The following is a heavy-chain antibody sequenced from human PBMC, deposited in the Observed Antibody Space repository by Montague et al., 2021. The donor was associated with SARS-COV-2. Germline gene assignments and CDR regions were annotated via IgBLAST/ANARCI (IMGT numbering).Heavy chain of an antibody. CDR2: ISTSILYI. V-gene: IGHV3-21*01. CDR1: GFTFSKYS. J-gene: IGHJ3*02. Sequence: SLRLSCAASGFTFSKYSMNWVRQAPGKGLEWVSSISTSILYIYXXXSXXXRFXISRANAKNSLFLQMDSLRAEDTAVYYCARALSASYSVGGDSFDIWGQETMVTVSS. CDR3: ARALSASYSVGGDSFDI. D-gene: IGHD5/OR15-5a*01.